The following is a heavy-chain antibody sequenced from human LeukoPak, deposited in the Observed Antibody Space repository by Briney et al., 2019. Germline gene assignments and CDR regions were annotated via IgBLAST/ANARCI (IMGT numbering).Heavy chain of an antibody. D-gene: IGHD1-26*01. J-gene: IGHJ4*02. CDR1: GFTFSTYA. CDR2: LNYNGGNT. Sequence: GGLRLSCAASGFTFSTYAMTWLRQAPGKGLEWVSALNYNGGNTYYADSVKGRFTISRDNSKNTLYLQMNSLRAEDTAVYYCARDCGSYANDYWGQGTLVTVSS. CDR3: ARDCGSYANDY. V-gene: IGHV3-23*01.